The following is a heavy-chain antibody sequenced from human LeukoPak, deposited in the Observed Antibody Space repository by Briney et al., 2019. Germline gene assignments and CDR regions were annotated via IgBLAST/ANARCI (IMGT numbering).Heavy chain of an antibody. J-gene: IGHJ4*02. Sequence: SETLSLTCSVSGGSVSSTDYYWGWSRQPPGKGLEWIGTVYYSGTTYYNPSLRSRLSISVDTSTDQFSLNLSSVTAADTAVYYCARQMGHFDINGSYRATPAPFDYWGQGALVTVSS. D-gene: IGHD3-22*01. CDR2: VYYSGTT. V-gene: IGHV4-39*01. CDR3: ARQMGHFDINGSYRATPAPFDY. CDR1: GGSVSSTDYY.